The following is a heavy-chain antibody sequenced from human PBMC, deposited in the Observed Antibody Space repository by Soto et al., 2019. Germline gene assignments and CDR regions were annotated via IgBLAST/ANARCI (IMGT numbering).Heavy chain of an antibody. CDR1: GFTFSSYW. V-gene: IGHV3-7*05. D-gene: IGHD6-19*01. CDR2: IKGDGSVE. Sequence: PGGSLRLSCAASGFTFSSYWMSWVRQAPGKGLEWVANIKGDGSVEEYVDSVKGRFTISRDNADNSLYLQMNSLRADGTAVYYCVRNSGWYRLDYWGQGALVTVSS. J-gene: IGHJ4*02. CDR3: VRNSGWYRLDY.